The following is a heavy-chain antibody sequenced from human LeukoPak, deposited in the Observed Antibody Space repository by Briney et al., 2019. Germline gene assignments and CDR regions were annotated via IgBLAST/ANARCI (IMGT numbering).Heavy chain of an antibody. CDR3: ARGPVELGDAFDI. Sequence: ASVKVTCKASGYTFTGYYMHWVRQPPAQGLEWMGWINPNSGGTNYDQKFHGRVTMTRDTSISTAYMELSRLRSDDTAVYYCARGPVELGDAFDIWGQGTMVTVSS. J-gene: IGHJ3*02. CDR2: INPNSGGT. V-gene: IGHV1-2*02. D-gene: IGHD1-7*01. CDR1: GYTFTGYY.